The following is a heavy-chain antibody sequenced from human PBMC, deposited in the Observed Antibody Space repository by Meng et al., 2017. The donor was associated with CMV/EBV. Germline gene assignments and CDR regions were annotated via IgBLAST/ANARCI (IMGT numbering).Heavy chain of an antibody. CDR1: GYTFTSYY. CDR2: INPSGGST. V-gene: IGHV1-46*01. Sequence: ASVKVSCKASGYTFTSYYMHWVRQAPGQGLEWMGIINPSGGSTSYAQKFQGRVTITTDESTSTAYMELSSLRSEDTAVYYCARHTRFGVVISGVDYWGQGTLVTVSS. J-gene: IGHJ4*02. D-gene: IGHD3-3*01. CDR3: ARHTRFGVVISGVDY.